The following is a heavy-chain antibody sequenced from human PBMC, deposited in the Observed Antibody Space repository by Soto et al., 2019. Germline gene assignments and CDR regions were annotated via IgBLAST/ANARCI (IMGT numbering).Heavy chain of an antibody. CDR3: ARGSRYDFWSGYYNTPPTYNWFDP. J-gene: IGHJ5*02. CDR1: GGSFSGYY. D-gene: IGHD3-3*01. CDR2: INHSGST. V-gene: IGHV4-34*01. Sequence: SETLSLTCAVYGGSFSGYYWSWIRQPPGKGLEWIGEINHSGSTNYNPSLKSRVTISVDTSKNQFSLKLSSVTAADTAVYYCARGSRYDFWSGYYNTPPTYNWFDPWGQGTLVTVSS.